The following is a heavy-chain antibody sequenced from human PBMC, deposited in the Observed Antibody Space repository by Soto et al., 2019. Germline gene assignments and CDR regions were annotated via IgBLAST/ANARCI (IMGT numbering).Heavy chain of an antibody. D-gene: IGHD2-2*02. CDR3: ARGQGAAIGDYYYHGMDV. Sequence: EVQLVESGGGLVQPGGSLKLSCAASGFIFSGSAIHWVRQASGKGLEWVGRIRSRANNFATSSAASVKGRFTFSRDDSKNTAYLQMNPLKTEDTAVYYCARGQGAAIGDYYYHGMDVWGQGTTVTVSS. CDR1: GFIFSGSA. V-gene: IGHV3-73*02. J-gene: IGHJ6*02. CDR2: IRSRANNFAT.